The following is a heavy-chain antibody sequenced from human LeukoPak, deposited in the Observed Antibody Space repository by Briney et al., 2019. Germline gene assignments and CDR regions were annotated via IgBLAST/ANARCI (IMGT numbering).Heavy chain of an antibody. J-gene: IGHJ4*02. CDR1: GGSISSYY. V-gene: IGHV4-59*01. Sequence: SETLSLTCSVSGGSISSYYWSWIRQPPGKGLEWIGYISYIGSTNYNPSLKSRVTISVDTSKNQFSLKLSSVTAADTAVYYCASSEYSSSSPDYWGQGTLVTVSS. D-gene: IGHD6-6*01. CDR3: ASSEYSSSSPDY. CDR2: ISYIGST.